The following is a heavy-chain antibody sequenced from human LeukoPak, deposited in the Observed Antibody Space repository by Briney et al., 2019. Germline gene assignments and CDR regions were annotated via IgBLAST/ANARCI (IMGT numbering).Heavy chain of an antibody. V-gene: IGHV4-34*01. J-gene: IGHJ4*02. D-gene: IGHD5-12*01. Sequence: PSETLSLTCAVYGGSFSGYYWSWIRQPPGKGLEWIGEINHSGSTNYNPPLKSRVTISVDTSKNQFSLQLTSATAADTAVYYCARVVGYVPLHFDFWGQGTLVTVSS. CDR3: ARVVGYVPLHFDF. CDR1: GGSFSGYY. CDR2: INHSGST.